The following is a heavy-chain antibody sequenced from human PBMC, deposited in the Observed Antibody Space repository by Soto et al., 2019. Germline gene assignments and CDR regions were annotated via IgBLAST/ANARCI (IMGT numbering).Heavy chain of an antibody. CDR2: IYWRGST. Sequence: QVQLQESGSGLVEPSQTLSLTCAVSGGSMSTDGYSWSWIRQPPGKGLEWIGYIYWRGSTYYNPSLKSRVTISLDRSKNQFSLKLTSVTAADTAVYYCARGEGGDWGNFDRWGQGTLVTVSS. D-gene: IGHD2-21*02. CDR1: GGSMSTDGYS. V-gene: IGHV4-30-2*01. CDR3: ARGEGGDWGNFDR. J-gene: IGHJ4*02.